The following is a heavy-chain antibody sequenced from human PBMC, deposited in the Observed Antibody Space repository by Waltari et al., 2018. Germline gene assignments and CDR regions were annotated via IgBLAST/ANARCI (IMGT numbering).Heavy chain of an antibody. J-gene: IGHJ4*02. CDR3: ARDGYSGYDYDDY. CDR2: IKQDGSEK. V-gene: IGHV3-7*01. D-gene: IGHD5-12*01. Sequence: EVQLVESGGGLVQPGGSLRLSCAASGFTFSSYWMSWVRQAPGKGVGGVGNIKQDGSEKYYVDSVKGRFTISRDNAKNSLYLQMNSLRAEDTAVYYCARDGYSGYDYDDYWGQGTLVTVSS. CDR1: GFTFSSYW.